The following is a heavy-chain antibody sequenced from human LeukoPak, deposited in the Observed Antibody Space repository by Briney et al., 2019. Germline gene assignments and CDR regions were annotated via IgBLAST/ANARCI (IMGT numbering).Heavy chain of an antibody. CDR1: GGSFSGYY. CDR3: ARGPVTKV. Sequence: SETLSLTCAVYGGSFSGYYWSWIRQPPGKGLEWIGEINHSGSTNYNPSLKSRVTMSVDTSKNQFSLKLSSVTAADTAVYYCARGPVTKVWGQGTLVTVSS. J-gene: IGHJ4*02. D-gene: IGHD4-17*01. V-gene: IGHV4-34*01. CDR2: INHSGST.